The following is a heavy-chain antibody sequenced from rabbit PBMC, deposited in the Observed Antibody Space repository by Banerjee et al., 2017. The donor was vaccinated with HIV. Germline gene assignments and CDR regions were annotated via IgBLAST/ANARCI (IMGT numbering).Heavy chain of an antibody. Sequence: QEQLEESGGDLVKPEGSLTLTCTASGFSFSSYYYMCWVRQAPGKGLEWIACIDGGSSDITTYASWAKGRFTISKTSSTTVTLQMTSLTAADTATYFCARDGYGDYGAIFNLWGPGTLVTVS. CDR3: ARDGYGDYGAIFNL. CDR1: GFSFSSYYY. V-gene: IGHV1S45*01. D-gene: IGHD2-1*01. J-gene: IGHJ4*01. CDR2: IDGGSSDIT.